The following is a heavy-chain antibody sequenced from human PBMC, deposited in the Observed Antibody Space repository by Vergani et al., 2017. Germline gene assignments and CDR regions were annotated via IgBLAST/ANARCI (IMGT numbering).Heavy chain of an antibody. V-gene: IGHV4-4*07. CDR3: ALVGATTERYFDL. Sequence: QVQLQESGPGLVKPSKTLSLTCTVSGGSISSYYWSWIRQPAGKGLEWIGRIYTSGSITYNPYLTSRVTMSVNKSKNQVPLKLSSVTAADTAVYYCALVGATTERYFDLWGRGTLVTVSS. CDR2: IYTSGSI. CDR1: GGSISSYY. J-gene: IGHJ2*01. D-gene: IGHD1-26*01.